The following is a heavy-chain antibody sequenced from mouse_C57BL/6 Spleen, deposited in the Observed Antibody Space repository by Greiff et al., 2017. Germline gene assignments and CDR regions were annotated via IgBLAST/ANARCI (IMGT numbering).Heavy chain of an antibody. V-gene: IGHV14-1*01. CDR1: GFNIKDYY. D-gene: IGHD1-1*01. Sequence: VQLKQSGAELVRPGASVKLSCTASGFNIKDYYMHWVKQRPEQGLEWIGRIDPEDGDTEYAPKFQGKATMTADTSSNTAYLQLSSLTSEDTAVYYCTTGVYYGSSYVRLYYFDYWGQGTTLTVSS. CDR3: TTGVYYGSSYVRLYYFDY. CDR2: IDPEDGDT. J-gene: IGHJ2*01.